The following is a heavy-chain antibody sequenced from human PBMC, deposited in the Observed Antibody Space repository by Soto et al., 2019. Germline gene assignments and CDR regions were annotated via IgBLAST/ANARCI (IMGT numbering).Heavy chain of an antibody. J-gene: IGHJ6*03. CDR1: GFTFSSYA. D-gene: IGHD2-21*02. Sequence: GGSLRLSCAASGFTFSSYAMSWVRQAPGKGLEWVSAISGSGVSTYYADSVKGRFTISRDNSKNTLYLQMNRLRAEDTAVYHCAKSNRSVSETALNYYYMDVWGKGTTVTVSS. CDR2: ISGSGVST. V-gene: IGHV3-23*01. CDR3: AKSNRSVSETALNYYYMDV.